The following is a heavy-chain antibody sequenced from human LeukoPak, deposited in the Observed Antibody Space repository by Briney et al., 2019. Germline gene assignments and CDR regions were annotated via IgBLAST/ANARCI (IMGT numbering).Heavy chain of an antibody. D-gene: IGHD6-19*01. Sequence: ASVKVSCKASGYTFTSYGISWVRQAPGQGLEWIGWISAYNGNTNYAQRLQGRVTMTTDTSTSTAYMELRSLRSDDTAVYYCARERSGWDNDAFDIWGQGTMVTVSS. V-gene: IGHV1-18*01. CDR1: GYTFTSYG. CDR2: ISAYNGNT. J-gene: IGHJ3*02. CDR3: ARERSGWDNDAFDI.